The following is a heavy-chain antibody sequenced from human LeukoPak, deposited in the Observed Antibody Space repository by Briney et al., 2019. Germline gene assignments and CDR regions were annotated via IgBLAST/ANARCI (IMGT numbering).Heavy chain of an antibody. V-gene: IGHV1-69*04. Sequence: ASVKVSCEASGGTFSSYAISWVRQAPGQGLEWMGRIIPILGIANYAQKFQGRVTITADKSTSTAYMELSSLRSEDTAVYYCATMLEGYYFDYWGEGTLVTVSS. D-gene: IGHD2-8*01. J-gene: IGHJ4*02. CDR1: GGTFSSYA. CDR2: IIPILGIA. CDR3: ATMLEGYYFDY.